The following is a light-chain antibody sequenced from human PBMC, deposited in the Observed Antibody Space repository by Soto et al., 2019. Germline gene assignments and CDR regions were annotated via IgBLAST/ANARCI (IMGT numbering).Light chain of an antibody. CDR3: RSYTRSSSTLVV. CDR2: DVS. J-gene: IGLJ7*01. Sequence: QSALTQPASVSGSPGQSITISCTGTRSDVGGYNYVSWYQQHPGKAPKLMIYDVSNRPSGISNRFSGSKSGNTASLTISGHQPAYEADDSCRSYTRSSSTLVVFGGGTHLTVL. CDR1: RSDVGGYNY. V-gene: IGLV2-14*01.